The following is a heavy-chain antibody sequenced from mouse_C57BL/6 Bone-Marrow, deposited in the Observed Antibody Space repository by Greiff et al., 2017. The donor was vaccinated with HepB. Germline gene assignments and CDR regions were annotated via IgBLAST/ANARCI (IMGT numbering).Heavy chain of an antibody. CDR3: ARHLDYYGSSPWYFDV. CDR2: ISSGGSYT. Sequence: DVMLVESGGDLVKPGGSLKLSCAASGFTFSSYGMSWVRQTPDKRLEWVATISSGGSYTYYPDSVKGRFTISRDNAKNTLYLQMSSLKSEDTAMYYCARHLDYYGSSPWYFDVWGTGTTVTVSS. V-gene: IGHV5-6*02. CDR1: GFTFSSYG. J-gene: IGHJ1*03. D-gene: IGHD1-1*01.